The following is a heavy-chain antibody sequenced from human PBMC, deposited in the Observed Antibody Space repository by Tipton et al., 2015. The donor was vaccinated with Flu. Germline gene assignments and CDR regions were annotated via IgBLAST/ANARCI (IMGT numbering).Heavy chain of an antibody. CDR3: ARRTFSNYVSEPKNWFDI. D-gene: IGHD4-11*01. Sequence: WMTWVRQAPGKGLEWIGNICPGSPYYNPSLRSRVTMSVARSNDQFSLRLTSVTAADTAVYFCARRTFSNYVSEPKNWFDIWGQGTLVTVSS. J-gene: IGHJ5*02. CDR2: ICPGSP. V-gene: IGHV4/OR15-8*01. CDR1: W.